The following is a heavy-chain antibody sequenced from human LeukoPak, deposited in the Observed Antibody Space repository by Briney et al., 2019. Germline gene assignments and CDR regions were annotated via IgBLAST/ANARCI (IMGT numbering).Heavy chain of an antibody. D-gene: IGHD5-12*01. V-gene: IGHV3-30-3*01. J-gene: IGHJ4*02. Sequence: GGSLRLSCAASGFTFSSYAMHWVRQAPGKGLEWVAVISYDGSNKYYADSVKGRFTISRDNSKNTLYLQMNSLRAEDTAVYYCARGSGYDPFDYWGQGTLVTVSS. CDR1: GFTFSSYA. CDR3: ARGSGYDPFDY. CDR2: ISYDGSNK.